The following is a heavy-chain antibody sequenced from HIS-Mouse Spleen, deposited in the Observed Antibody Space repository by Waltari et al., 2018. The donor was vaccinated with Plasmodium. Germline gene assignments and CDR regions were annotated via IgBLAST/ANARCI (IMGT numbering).Heavy chain of an antibody. CDR3: AKDISRGLDYYYYYGMDV. V-gene: IGHV3-9*01. CDR1: GFTFDDYA. J-gene: IGHJ6*02. D-gene: IGHD3-10*01. Sequence: EVQLVESGGGLVQPGRSLRLSCAASGFTFDDYAMHWVRQAPGKGLEWVSGISWNSGSIGYADSVKGRFTISRDNAKNSLYLQMNSLRAEDTALYYCAKDISRGLDYYYYYGMDVWGQGTTVTVSS. CDR2: ISWNSGSI.